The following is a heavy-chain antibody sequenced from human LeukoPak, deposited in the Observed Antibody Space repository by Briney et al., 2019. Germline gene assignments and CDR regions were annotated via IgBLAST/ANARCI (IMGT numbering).Heavy chain of an antibody. CDR3: ARDYYGSWSHYFDY. D-gene: IGHD3-10*01. V-gene: IGHV4-59*01. J-gene: IGHJ4*02. Sequence: SETLSLTCTVSGGSISSYYWSWIRQPPGKGLEWIGYIYYSGSTNYNPSLKSRVTISVDTSKNQFSLKLSSVTAADTAVYYCARDYYGSWSHYFDYWDQGTLVTVSS. CDR2: IYYSGST. CDR1: GGSISSYY.